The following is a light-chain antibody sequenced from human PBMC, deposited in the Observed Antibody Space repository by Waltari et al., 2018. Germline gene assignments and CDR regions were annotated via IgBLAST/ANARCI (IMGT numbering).Light chain of an antibody. CDR3: CSYTDGNTLV. J-gene: IGLJ2*01. CDR1: SSDVGSYNF. Sequence: QSALTQPASVSGSPGQSITISCTGTSSDVGSYNFVSWYQQHPDKAPKLIIYKVSERPSGVSNRFSGSKSDNTAYLTISGLQAEDNAHYYCCSYTDGNTLVFGEGTKLTVL. CDR2: KVS. V-gene: IGLV2-23*02.